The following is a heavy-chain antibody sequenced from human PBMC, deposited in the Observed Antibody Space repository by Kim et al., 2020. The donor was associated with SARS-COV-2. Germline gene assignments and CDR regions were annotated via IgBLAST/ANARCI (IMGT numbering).Heavy chain of an antibody. CDR1: GFTFSSYS. CDR3: ARGRKGILTGYYRGYYGMDV. D-gene: IGHD3-9*01. J-gene: IGHJ6*02. CDR2: ISSSSSYI. Sequence: GGSLRLSCAASGFTFSSYSMNWVRQAPGKGLEWVSSISSSSSYIYYADSVKGRFTISRDNAKNSLYLQMNSLRAEDTAVYYCARGRKGILTGYYRGYYGMDVWGQGTTVTVSS. V-gene: IGHV3-21*01.